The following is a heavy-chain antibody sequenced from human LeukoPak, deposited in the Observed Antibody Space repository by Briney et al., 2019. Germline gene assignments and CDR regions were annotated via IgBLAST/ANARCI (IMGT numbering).Heavy chain of an antibody. Sequence: GGSLRLSCVASGFTVSSDFMTWVRQAAGKGLEWVSIIYNGGRTYYADSVKGRFTISKDNSYNTLYLQMNSLRADDTAIYYCARVLRSGISGFALNVCGQGTMVTVSS. CDR1: GFTVSSDF. D-gene: IGHD3-3*01. CDR3: ARVLRSGISGFALNV. CDR2: IYNGGRT. J-gene: IGHJ3*01. V-gene: IGHV3-66*02.